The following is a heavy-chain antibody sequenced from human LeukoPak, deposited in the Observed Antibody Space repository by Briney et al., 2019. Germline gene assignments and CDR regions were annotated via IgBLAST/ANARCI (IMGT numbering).Heavy chain of an antibody. CDR3: ARVPLGYCSGGSCYPGWFDP. J-gene: IGHJ5*02. V-gene: IGHV4-59*01. Sequence: SETLSLTCTVSGGSISSYYWSWIRQPPGKGLEWIGYIYYSGSTNYNPSLKSRVTISVDTSKNQFSLKLSSATAADTAVYYCARVPLGYCSGGSCYPGWFDPWGQGTLVTVSS. CDR2: IYYSGST. D-gene: IGHD2-15*01. CDR1: GGSISSYY.